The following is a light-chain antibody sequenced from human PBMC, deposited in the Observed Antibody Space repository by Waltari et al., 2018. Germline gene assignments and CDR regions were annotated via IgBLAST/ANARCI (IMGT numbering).Light chain of an antibody. CDR1: SGSIASNH. J-gene: IGLJ2*01. V-gene: IGLV6-57*03. Sequence: NFMLTQPHSVSESPGKTVTISCTRSSGSIASNHVPWHQQRPGSAPTTVIYDDNQRPSGVPDRFSVSIDSSSNSASLTISGLKAEDEADYYCQSDDSSNKKIFGGGTKLTVL. CDR3: QSDDSSNKKI. CDR2: DDN.